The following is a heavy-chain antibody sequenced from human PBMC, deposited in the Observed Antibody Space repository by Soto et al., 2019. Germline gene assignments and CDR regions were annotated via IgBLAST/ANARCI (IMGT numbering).Heavy chain of an antibody. V-gene: IGHV5-51*01. CDR3: VRGVHLTAADAFDV. CDR1: GYSFTTYC. D-gene: IGHD1-1*01. Sequence: GESLKISCQGYGYSFTTYCIGWVRQMPGKGLEWMGIIYAGDSDTRYSPSFQGHATISVDKSTTTAYLQWSSLKASDTAMYYCVRGVHLTAADAFDVWGQGTMVTVSS. J-gene: IGHJ3*01. CDR2: IYAGDSDT.